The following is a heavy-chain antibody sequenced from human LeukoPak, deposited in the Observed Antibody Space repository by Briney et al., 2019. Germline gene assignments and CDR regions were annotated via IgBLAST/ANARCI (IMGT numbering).Heavy chain of an antibody. J-gene: IGHJ3*02. Sequence: GGSLRLSCAASGFTVSSNYMSWVRQAPGKGLEWLSVIYSGGSTYYADSVKGRFTISRDNSKNTLYLQMNSLRAEDMAVYYCARIPYSSSWYGAFDIWGQGTMVTVSS. CDR3: ARIPYSSSWYGAFDI. D-gene: IGHD6-13*01. CDR1: GFTVSSNY. CDR2: IYSGGST. V-gene: IGHV3-53*01.